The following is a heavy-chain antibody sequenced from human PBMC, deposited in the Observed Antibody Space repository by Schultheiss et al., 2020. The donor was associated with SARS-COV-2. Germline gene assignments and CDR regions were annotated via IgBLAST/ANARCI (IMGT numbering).Heavy chain of an antibody. CDR1: GFTFSDHY. CDR3: ARDRRDGYKSADY. CDR2: IRNKGNSYTT. Sequence: GGSLRLSCVASGFTFSDHYMDWVRQAPGKGLEWVSRIRNKGNSYTTEYAASVKGRFTISRDDSKNSLYLQMNSLKTEDTAVYYCARDRRDGYKSADYWGQGTLVTVSS. D-gene: IGHD5-24*01. V-gene: IGHV3-72*01. J-gene: IGHJ4*02.